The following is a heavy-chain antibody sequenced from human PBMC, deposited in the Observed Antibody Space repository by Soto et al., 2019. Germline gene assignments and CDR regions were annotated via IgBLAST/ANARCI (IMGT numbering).Heavy chain of an antibody. CDR1: GGYFRGSY. D-gene: IGHD3-10*01. CDR3: ASLSMVRGVITNYYYGMDV. Sequence: SETLSPTCDAYGGYFRGSYWSWLRQPPGKGLEWSGEINHSGRTNYNPSLKSRVTISVDTSKNQSSLKLSSVTAADTAVYYCASLSMVRGVITNYYYGMDVWGQGTTVTVSS. CDR2: INHSGRT. V-gene: IGHV4-34*01. J-gene: IGHJ6*02.